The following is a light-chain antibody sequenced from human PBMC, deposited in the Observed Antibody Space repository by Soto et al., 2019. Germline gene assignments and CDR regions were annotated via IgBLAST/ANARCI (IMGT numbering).Light chain of an antibody. CDR1: QAVNTR. V-gene: IGKV3D-15*01. CDR3: QQYNSYSRT. J-gene: IGKJ1*01. Sequence: EIVLTQSPATLSSFPGDRVTLSCRASQAVNTRLAWYQHRPGQAPRLLIYLASNRAAGVPARFSGSGSGTEFTLTISSLQPDDFATYYCQQYNSYSRTFGQGTKVEIK. CDR2: LAS.